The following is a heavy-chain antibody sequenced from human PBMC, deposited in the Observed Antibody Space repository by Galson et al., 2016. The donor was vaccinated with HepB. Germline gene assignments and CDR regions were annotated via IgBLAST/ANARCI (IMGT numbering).Heavy chain of an antibody. CDR3: ATSYNDYILDY. CDR2: IIPIFGKA. D-gene: IGHD4-11*01. J-gene: IGHJ4*02. Sequence: SVKVSCKASGGTFSSYGISWVRQAPGQGLEWMGGIIPIFGKASYAQRFQGRVTITADKSTRIAYMELSSLRSEDTAVYYCATSYNDYILDYWGQGTLVTVSS. V-gene: IGHV1-69*06. CDR1: GGTFSSYG.